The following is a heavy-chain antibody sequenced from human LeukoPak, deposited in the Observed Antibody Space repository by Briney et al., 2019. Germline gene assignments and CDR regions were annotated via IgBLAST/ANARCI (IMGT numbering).Heavy chain of an antibody. CDR1: GFTFSSYG. CDR3: AKVYRAVAGLDY. V-gene: IGHV3-30*02. J-gene: IGHJ4*02. CDR2: IRYDGSNK. Sequence: GGSLRLSCAASGFTFSSYGMHWVRQAPGKGLEWVAFIRYDGSNKYYADSVKGRFTISRDNSKNTLYLQMNSLRAEDTAVYYCAKVYRAVAGLDYWGQGTLVTVSS. D-gene: IGHD6-19*01.